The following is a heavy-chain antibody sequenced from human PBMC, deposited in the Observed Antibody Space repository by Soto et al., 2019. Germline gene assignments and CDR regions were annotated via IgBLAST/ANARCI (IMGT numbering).Heavy chain of an antibody. CDR3: ATDWGRD. V-gene: IGHV3-15*01. CDR1: GFTFSNAW. CDR2: IKRLSNGGIT. Sequence: EVQLVASGGGLVRPGGSLRLSCAASGFTFSNAWMAWVRQAPGKGLEWVGRIKRLSNGGITESAAPVKGRFSISRDDSKTTVHLQMDSRKTGDTAVSYCATDWGRDWGQGTLVTVSS. J-gene: IGHJ4*02. D-gene: IGHD3-16*01.